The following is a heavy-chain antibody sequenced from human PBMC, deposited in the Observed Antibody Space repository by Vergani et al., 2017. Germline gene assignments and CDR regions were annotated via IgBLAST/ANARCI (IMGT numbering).Heavy chain of an antibody. Sequence: EVQLVESGGGLVKPGGSLRLSCAASGFTFSTYAMNWVRQAPGKGLEWVSSISTSSSYIYYADSVKGRFTISRDNAKNSLYLQMNSLRAEDTAVYYCARVTRHCSTTSCYGDVDNWGQGTLVTVSS. CDR1: GFTFSTYA. D-gene: IGHD2-2*01. CDR2: ISTSSSYI. V-gene: IGHV3-21*02. J-gene: IGHJ4*02. CDR3: ARVTRHCSTTSCYGDVDN.